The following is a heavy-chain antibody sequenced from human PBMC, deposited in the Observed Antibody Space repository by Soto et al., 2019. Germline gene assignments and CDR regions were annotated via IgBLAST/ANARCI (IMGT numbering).Heavy chain of an antibody. J-gene: IGHJ6*02. CDR2: ISYDGNNQ. CDR1: EFTFSPYA. Sequence: QVQLVESGGGVVQPGRSLRLSCAASEFTFSPYAMHWVRQAPGKGLEWVAVISYDGNNQYYADSVKGRFTISRATATHTLYLEMKRLSPEHTAIYFCAREFFTRPLPYRGMDVWGQGTTVIVSS. V-gene: IGHV3-30-3*01. CDR3: AREFFTRPLPYRGMDV. D-gene: IGHD2-2*01.